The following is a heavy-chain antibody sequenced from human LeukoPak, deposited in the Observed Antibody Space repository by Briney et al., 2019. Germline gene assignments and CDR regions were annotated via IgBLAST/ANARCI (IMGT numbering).Heavy chain of an antibody. D-gene: IGHD1-26*01. J-gene: IGHJ4*02. CDR2: IRYDGSNK. CDR1: GFTFSSYG. Sequence: GGSLRLSCAASGFTFSSYGMHWVRQAPGKELEWVAFIRYDGSNKYYADSVKGRFTISRDNSKNTLYLQMNSLRAEDTAVYYCAKEGYSGSLYYFDYWGQGTLVTVSS. CDR3: AKEGYSGSLYYFDY. V-gene: IGHV3-30*02.